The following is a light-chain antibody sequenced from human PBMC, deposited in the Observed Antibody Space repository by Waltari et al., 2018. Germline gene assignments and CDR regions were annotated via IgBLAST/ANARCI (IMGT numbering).Light chain of an antibody. J-gene: IGKJ2*02. CDR1: QYISNN. CDR3: QQYNTCPPST. CDR2: GAS. Sequence: EIVMTQSPAALSVSPGERATSPCRASQYISNNLDWYQHKPGQPPRLLLSGASTRATGVPATFSGSGSGTEFDLTISSLQSEDSAIYFCQQYNTCPPSTFGHGTKLEIK. V-gene: IGKV3-15*01.